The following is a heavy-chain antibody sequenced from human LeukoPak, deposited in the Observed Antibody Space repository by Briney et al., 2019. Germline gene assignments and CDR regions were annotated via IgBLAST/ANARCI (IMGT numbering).Heavy chain of an antibody. J-gene: IGHJ1*01. D-gene: IGHD2-21*02. CDR1: GGTFSSYA. Sequence: SVKVSCKASGGTFSSYAISWVRQAPGQGLEWMGGIIPIFGTANYAQKSQGRVTITTDESTSTAYMELSSLRSEDTAVYYCASSFVVVTASLHFQHWGQGTLVTVSS. CDR3: ASSFVVVTASLHFQH. V-gene: IGHV1-69*05. CDR2: IIPIFGTA.